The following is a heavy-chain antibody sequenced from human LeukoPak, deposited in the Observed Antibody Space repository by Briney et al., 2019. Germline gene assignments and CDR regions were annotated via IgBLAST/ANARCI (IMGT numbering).Heavy chain of an antibody. D-gene: IGHD3-3*01. CDR1: GVSITRVDYY. V-gene: IGHV4-30-4*01. CDR2: ICYIGKT. J-gene: IGHJ3*02. Sequence: PSEPLSLTCTVSGVSITRVDYYCSWVRQPPGEGLGWIGSICYIGKTYYMPSLKSRGSISVDTSKHQFCLKLSSVTAADTAVYYCARVYDFWRVYSFGAFNIWGQGTMVTVSS. CDR3: ARVYDFWRVYSFGAFNI.